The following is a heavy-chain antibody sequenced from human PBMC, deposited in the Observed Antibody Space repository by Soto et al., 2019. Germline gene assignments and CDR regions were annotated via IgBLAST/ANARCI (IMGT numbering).Heavy chain of an antibody. J-gene: IGHJ6*02. CDR1: GYSFTSYW. CDR2: IYPGDSDT. Sequence: GESLKISCKGSGYSFTSYWIGWVRQMPGKGLEWMGIIYPGDSDTRYSPSFQGQVTISADKSISTAYLQWSSLKASDTAMYYCARVVVPYYYYYGMDVWGQGTTVTVSS. D-gene: IGHD2-15*01. CDR3: ARVVVPYYYYYGMDV. V-gene: IGHV5-51*01.